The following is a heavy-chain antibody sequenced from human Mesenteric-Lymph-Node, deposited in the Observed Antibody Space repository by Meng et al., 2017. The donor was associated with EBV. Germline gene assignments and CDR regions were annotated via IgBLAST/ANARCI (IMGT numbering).Heavy chain of an antibody. D-gene: IGHD3-10*01. Sequence: VHPQASGPGLVSPSGPLSLTCAVSGGSICESHWWSWVRQPPGKGLEWIGETYHSGSSNYSPSLKSRVSMSVDNSKNQFSLTLHSVTAADTAVYYCVRGLGGSGKYHFDFWGPGILVTVSS. V-gene: IGHV4-4*02. CDR3: VRGLGGSGKYHFDF. CDR1: GGSICESHW. J-gene: IGHJ4*02. CDR2: TYHSGSS.